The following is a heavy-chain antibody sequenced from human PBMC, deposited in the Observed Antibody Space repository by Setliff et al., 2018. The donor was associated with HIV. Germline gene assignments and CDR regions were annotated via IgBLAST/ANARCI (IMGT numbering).Heavy chain of an antibody. J-gene: IGHJ3*02. CDR1: GDSISSGSHY. D-gene: IGHD4-17*01. CDR2: IYNSGSA. Sequence: PSETLSLTCSVSGDSISSGSHYWTWIRQPAGKRLEWIGHIYNSGSADYNPSLKSRLTISEDTSKNQFSLKLSSVTAADTAIYYCATDNRMTTVEKGAFDIWGQGTMVTVSS. V-gene: IGHV4-61*09. CDR3: ATDNRMTTVEKGAFDI.